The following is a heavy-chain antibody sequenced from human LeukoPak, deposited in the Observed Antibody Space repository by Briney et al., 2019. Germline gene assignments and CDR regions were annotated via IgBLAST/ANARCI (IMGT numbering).Heavy chain of an antibody. V-gene: IGHV3-74*01. D-gene: IGHD6-19*01. CDR1: GLTFSTYW. J-gene: IGHJ4*02. CDR2: INSGGDDT. CDR3: ARRIGYSSGHSAVYYFDY. Sequence: PGGSLRLSCAASGLTFSTYWMHWVRQAPGKGLGWVSLINSGGDDTRYADSVKGRFTISRDNAKNTLYLQMNSLRAEDTAVYYCARRIGYSSGHSAVYYFDYWGQGTLVTVSS.